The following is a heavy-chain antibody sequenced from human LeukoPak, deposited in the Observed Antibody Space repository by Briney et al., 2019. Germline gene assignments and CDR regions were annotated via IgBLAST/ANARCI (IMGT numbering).Heavy chain of an antibody. V-gene: IGHV3-23*01. J-gene: IGHJ4*02. Sequence: GGSLRLSCAASGLTFNNYAMTWVRQALGKGLEWVSFISGSGGSTFYADSVKGRFIISRDNSKNTLFLQMNSLRAEDAAVYYCAKGGAGRAPFDYWGQGTLVTVSS. CDR1: GLTFNNYA. D-gene: IGHD1-14*01. CDR2: ISGSGGST. CDR3: AKGGAGRAPFDY.